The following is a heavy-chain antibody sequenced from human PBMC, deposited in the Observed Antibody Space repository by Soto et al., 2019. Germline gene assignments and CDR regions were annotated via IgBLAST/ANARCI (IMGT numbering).Heavy chain of an antibody. CDR1: GGSVSSGSYQ. CDR3: ARDGHGMDV. CDR2: IHVSGST. J-gene: IGHJ6*02. V-gene: IGHV4-61*01. Sequence: LSLTCTVSGGSVSSGSYQWTWIRQPPGKGLEWIGYIHVSGSTNDNPSLKGRVTMSIDTSKNQFSLKLSSVTAADTAVYYCARDGHGMDVWGQGTKVTV.